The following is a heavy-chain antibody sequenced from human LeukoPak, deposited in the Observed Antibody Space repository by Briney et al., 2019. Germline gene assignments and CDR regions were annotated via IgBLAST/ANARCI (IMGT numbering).Heavy chain of an antibody. CDR3: AKGAVPVASTPYFDS. V-gene: IGHV3-48*03. D-gene: IGHD6-19*01. CDR2: ISSSGSTI. J-gene: IGHJ4*02. Sequence: GGSLRLSCAASGFTFSSYEMNWVRQAPGKGLEWVSYISSSGSTIYYADSVKGRFTISRDNSKNALYLQMNSLRAADTAVYYCAKGAVPVASTPYFDSWGQGTLVTVSS. CDR1: GFTFSSYE.